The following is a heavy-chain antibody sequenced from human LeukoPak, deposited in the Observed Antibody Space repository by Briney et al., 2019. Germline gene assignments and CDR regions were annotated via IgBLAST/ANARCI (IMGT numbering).Heavy chain of an antibody. Sequence: SETLSLTCSVSGASFSTNYWSWFRQPPGRGLEWIGYVFDSGSTNYNPSLKSRVTISVDTSTKQFSLRLSSVTAADTAVYYCARLYQQSKWKYYYYYMDVWGKGTAVTVSS. D-gene: IGHD1-1*01. CDR1: GASFSTNY. CDR3: ARLYQQSKWKYYYYYMDV. CDR2: VFDSGST. J-gene: IGHJ6*03. V-gene: IGHV4-59*01.